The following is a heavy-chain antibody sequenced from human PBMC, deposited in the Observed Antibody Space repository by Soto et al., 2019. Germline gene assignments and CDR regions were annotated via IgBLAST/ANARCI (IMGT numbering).Heavy chain of an antibody. J-gene: IGHJ4*02. CDR1: GYTFTSYA. D-gene: IGHD6-13*01. CDR2: INAGNGNT. V-gene: IGHV1-3*01. CDR3: ARDLGSYSSSFYY. Sequence: RASVKVSCKASGYTFTSYAMHWVRQAPGQRLEWMGWINAGNGNTKYSQKFQGRVTITRDTSASTAYMELSSLRSEDTAVYYCARDLGSYSSSFYYWGQGTLVTVSS.